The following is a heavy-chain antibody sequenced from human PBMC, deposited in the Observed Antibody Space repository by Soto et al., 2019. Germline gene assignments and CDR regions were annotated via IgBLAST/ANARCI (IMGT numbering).Heavy chain of an antibody. CDR2: IYHTGIT. CDR3: ARYSASGLSYYFGMDV. V-gene: IGHV4-4*02. D-gene: IGHD6-13*01. J-gene: IGHJ6*02. CDR1: ADSISSSNW. Sequence: SETLSLTCAVSADSISSSNWWSWVRQPPGKGLEGIWDIYHTGITNYSPSLKSRVTILVDKSKNQFSLRLTSVTAADTAVYYCARYSASGLSYYFGMDVWGQGTTVTVS.